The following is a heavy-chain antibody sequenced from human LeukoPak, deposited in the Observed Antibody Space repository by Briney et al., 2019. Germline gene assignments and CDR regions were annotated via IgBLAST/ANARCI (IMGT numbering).Heavy chain of an antibody. CDR3: VKFVGAKGY. J-gene: IGHJ4*02. CDR2: ITNSGGGT. Sequence: GGSLRLSCEASGFTFSSYAMTWVRQAPGKGLEWVSAITNSGGGTYYADSVKGRFTISRDNSKNTLYLQVNSLKAEDTAVYYCVKFVGAKGYWGQGTLVTVSS. CDR1: GFTFSSYA. D-gene: IGHD1-26*01. V-gene: IGHV3-23*01.